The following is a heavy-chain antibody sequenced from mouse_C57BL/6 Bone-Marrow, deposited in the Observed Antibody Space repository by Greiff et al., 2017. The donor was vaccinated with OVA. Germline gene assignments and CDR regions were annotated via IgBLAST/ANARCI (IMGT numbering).Heavy chain of an antibody. CDR2: ISSGSSTI. V-gene: IGHV5-17*01. J-gene: IGHJ4*01. CDR3: ARHYLYAMDY. Sequence: EVKLVESGGGLVKPGGSLELSCAASGFTFSDYGMHWVRQAPEKGLEWVAYISSGSSTIYYADTVKGRFTISRDNAKNTLFLQMTSLRSEDTAMYYCARHYLYAMDYWGQGTSVTVSS. CDR1: GFTFSDYG. D-gene: IGHD5-5*01.